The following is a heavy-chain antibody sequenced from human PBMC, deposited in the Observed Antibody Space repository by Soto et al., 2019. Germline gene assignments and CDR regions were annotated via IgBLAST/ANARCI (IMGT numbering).Heavy chain of an antibody. CDR1: GFVFSSYA. V-gene: IGHV3-23*01. CDR2: ISGSGGNT. CDR3: AKDPRVHYYGSGSSSY. J-gene: IGHJ4*02. Sequence: EVQLLETGGGLVQPGGSLRLSCAASGFVFSSYAMSWFRQAPGKGLEWVSTISGSGGNTYYADSVKGRFTHSRDNSKKTLYRQMNSLSAEDTALYAFAKDPRVHYYGSGSSSYWGQGTLVTVSS. D-gene: IGHD3-10*01.